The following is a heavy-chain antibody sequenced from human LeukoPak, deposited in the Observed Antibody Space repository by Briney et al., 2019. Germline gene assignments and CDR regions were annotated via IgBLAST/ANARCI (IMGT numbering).Heavy chain of an antibody. V-gene: IGHV3-49*03. CDR2: TRSKAFGGTT. CDR1: GFTFSDYY. CDR3: VRRAPSDAFDI. Sequence: PGGSLRLSCAASGFTFSDYYMSWIRQAPGKGLEWVGFTRSKAFGGTTEYAASVKGRFTISRDDSKSIAYLQMNSLKTEDTAVYYCVRRAPSDAFDIWGQGTMVTVSS. J-gene: IGHJ3*02.